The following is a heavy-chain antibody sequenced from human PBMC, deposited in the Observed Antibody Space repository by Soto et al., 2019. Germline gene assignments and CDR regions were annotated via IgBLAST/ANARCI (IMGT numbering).Heavy chain of an antibody. Sequence: PSDTRSLTCAFYGGSLSGYYWSWIRQPPGKALEWLGEINHSGNTNYNPSLKSRVTISVDTSKNQLFLNLSSVTAADTAMYYCARHHVRGRTIAGAAEFWGQGTLVTVSS. CDR1: GGSLSGYY. CDR2: INHSGNT. CDR3: ARHHVRGRTIAGAAEF. J-gene: IGHJ4*02. V-gene: IGHV4-34*01. D-gene: IGHD1-26*01.